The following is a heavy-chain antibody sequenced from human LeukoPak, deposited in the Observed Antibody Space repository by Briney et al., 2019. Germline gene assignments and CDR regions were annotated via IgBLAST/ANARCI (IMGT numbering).Heavy chain of an antibody. Sequence: ASETLSLICTVSGGSISSGGYYWSWVRQHPGKGLEWIGYIYYSGTTYYNPSLKSRVTISVDTSKNQFSLKLSSVTAADTAVYYCARGGYYFYYGMDVWGQGTTVTVSS. CDR3: ARGGYYFYYGMDV. J-gene: IGHJ6*02. V-gene: IGHV4-31*03. D-gene: IGHD1-26*01. CDR2: IYYSGTT. CDR1: GGSISSGGYY.